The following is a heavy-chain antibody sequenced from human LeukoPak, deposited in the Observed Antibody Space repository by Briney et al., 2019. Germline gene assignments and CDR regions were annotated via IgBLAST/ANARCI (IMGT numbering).Heavy chain of an antibody. J-gene: IGHJ3*02. D-gene: IGHD6-13*01. V-gene: IGHV3-53*01. CDR1: GFTVSSNY. Sequence: GGSLRLSCAASGFTVSSNYMSWVRQAPGKGLEWVSVIYGGGGTYYADSVKGRFTISRDNSKNTLYLQMNSLRAEDTAVYYCARVADYDAFDIWGQGTMVTVSS. CDR3: ARVADYDAFDI. CDR2: IYGGGGT.